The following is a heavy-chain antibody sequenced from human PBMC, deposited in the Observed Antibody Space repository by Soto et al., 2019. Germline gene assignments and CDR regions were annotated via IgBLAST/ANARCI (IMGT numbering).Heavy chain of an antibody. Sequence: QVQLVQSGAEVKKPGSSVKVSCKASGGTFSSYTISWVRQAPGQGLEWMGRIIPILGIANYAQKFQGRVTITADKSTSTAYMELRSLRSEDTAVYYCARDPTLHDNWFDPWGQGTLVTVSS. V-gene: IGHV1-69*08. CDR1: GGTFSSYT. CDR2: IIPILGIA. CDR3: ARDPTLHDNWFDP. J-gene: IGHJ5*02. D-gene: IGHD4-4*01.